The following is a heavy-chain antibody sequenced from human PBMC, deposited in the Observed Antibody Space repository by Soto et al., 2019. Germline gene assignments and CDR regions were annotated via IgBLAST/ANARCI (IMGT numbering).Heavy chain of an antibody. CDR1: GGTFSSYA. D-gene: IGHD3-22*01. V-gene: IGHV1-69*13. Sequence: SVKVSCKASGGTFSSYAISWARQAPGQGLEWMGGIIPIFGTANYAQKFQGRVTITADESTSTAYMELSSLRSEDTAVYYCASSFYYYDSSGYLDYWGQGTLVTVSS. CDR3: ASSFYYYDSSGYLDY. CDR2: IIPIFGTA. J-gene: IGHJ4*02.